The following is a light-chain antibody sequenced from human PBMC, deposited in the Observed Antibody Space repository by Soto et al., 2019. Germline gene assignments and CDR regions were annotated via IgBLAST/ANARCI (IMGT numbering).Light chain of an antibody. CDR1: QSVAANY. J-gene: IGKJ2*01. CDR2: GAS. CDR3: QQYHTFAT. Sequence: EVVLTQSPGTLSLSPGERATLSCRASQSVAANYLAWYQQKRGQAPRLLIYGASSRATGIPDRFSGSGSGTEFTLTISSLQPDDSATYYCQQYHTFATFGQGTKVDI. V-gene: IGKV3-20*01.